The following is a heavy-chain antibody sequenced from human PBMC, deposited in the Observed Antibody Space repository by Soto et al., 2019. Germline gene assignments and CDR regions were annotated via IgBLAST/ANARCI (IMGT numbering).Heavy chain of an antibody. CDR3: ARVGSAGSYYDYYYGMDV. CDR2: IIPIFGTA. Sequence: QVQMVQSGAEVKKPGSSVKVSCKASGGTFSSYAISWVRQAPGQGLEWMGGIIPIFGTANYAQKFQGRVTITADKSTRTAYMELSSLRSEDTAVYYCARVGSAGSYYDYYYGMDVCGQGTTVTVSS. J-gene: IGHJ6*02. CDR1: GGTFSSYA. D-gene: IGHD1-26*01. V-gene: IGHV1-69*06.